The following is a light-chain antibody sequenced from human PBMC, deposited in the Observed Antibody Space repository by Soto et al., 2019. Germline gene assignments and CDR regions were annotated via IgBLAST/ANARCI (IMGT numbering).Light chain of an antibody. CDR1: QRITTY. J-gene: IGKJ2*01. V-gene: IGKV1-39*01. CDR3: QQTYSTPYT. CDR2: TSG. Sequence: IQMTQSPSSLSASVGDRVTITCRASQRITTYLNWYQQKPGEAPKLLISTSGTLQRGVPSRFSGSGSGTDFTLTITALRPQDFPTFFCQQTYSTPYTFGQGTKLEIK.